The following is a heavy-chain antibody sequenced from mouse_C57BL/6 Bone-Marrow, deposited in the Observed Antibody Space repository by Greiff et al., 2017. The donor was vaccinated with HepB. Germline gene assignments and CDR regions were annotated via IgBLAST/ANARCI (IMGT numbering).Heavy chain of an antibody. CDR3: ARDGYYPY. Sequence: EVQGVESGGGLVQPGGSLKLSCAASGFTFSDYYMYWVRQTPEKRLEWVAYISNGGGSTYYPDTVKGRFTISRDNAKNTLYLQMSRLKSEDTAMYYCARDGYYPYWGQGTTLTVSS. CDR2: ISNGGGST. CDR1: GFTFSDYY. V-gene: IGHV5-12*01. D-gene: IGHD2-3*01. J-gene: IGHJ2*01.